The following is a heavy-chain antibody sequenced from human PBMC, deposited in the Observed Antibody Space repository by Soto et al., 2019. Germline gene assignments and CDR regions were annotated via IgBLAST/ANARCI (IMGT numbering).Heavy chain of an antibody. Sequence: QEQLVESGGGVVQPGRSLRLSCSASGFTFRSYGMHWVRQAPGKGLEWVAVLWYDGSGDFYADSVKGRFTVSSDNSKNILHLLTRSLTAEVTPLYYLTASLSILRGLYYSYVRSGLGEWTTFTGSS. CDR3: TASLSILRGLYYSYVRSG. CDR2: LWYDGSGD. V-gene: IGHV3-33*01. J-gene: IGHJ6*02. CDR1: GFTFRSYG. D-gene: IGHD2-15*01.